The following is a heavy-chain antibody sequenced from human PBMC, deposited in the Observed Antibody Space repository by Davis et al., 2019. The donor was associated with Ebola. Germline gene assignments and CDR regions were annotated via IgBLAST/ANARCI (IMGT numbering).Heavy chain of an antibody. Sequence: PSATLSLTCTVSGGSISSSSYYWGWIRQPPGKGLGWIGNIYYSGSTYYNPSLKSRVTISVDTSKNQFSLKLSPVTAADTAVHYWAGDRRHRDYTYYGMDVWGQGTTVTVSS. CDR2: IYYSGST. CDR3: AGDRRHRDYTYYGMDV. CDR1: GGSISSSSYY. V-gene: IGHV4-39*07. J-gene: IGHJ6*02. D-gene: IGHD1-1*01.